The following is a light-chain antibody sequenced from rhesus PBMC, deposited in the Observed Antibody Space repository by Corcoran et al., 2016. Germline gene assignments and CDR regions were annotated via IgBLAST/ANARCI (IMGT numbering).Light chain of an antibody. J-gene: IGKJ4*01. Sequence: DIQMTQSPSSLSASVGDTVTITCRASQGISSSLNWFQQTPGKAPKLLIAAATTLQSGVPSRFSGSGSGADFTLTIRGLQPEDFATYYCQQYESYPVTFGGGTKVEIK. V-gene: IGKV1-28*02. CDR2: AAT. CDR1: QGISSS. CDR3: QQYESYPVT.